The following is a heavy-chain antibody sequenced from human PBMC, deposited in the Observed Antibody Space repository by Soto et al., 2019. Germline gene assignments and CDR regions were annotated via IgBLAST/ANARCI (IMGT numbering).Heavy chain of an antibody. V-gene: IGHV3-7*02. CDR3: LSGNNPSST. Sequence: GGALRLSCATSGFNFCFFWVNWVRQAPGRGLEWVANINQDGTKKNYVDSVKGRFTISRDNAQKSLYLQMNNLRTEDTAMYYCLSGNNPSSTWGQGTLVTVS. J-gene: IGHJ5*02. CDR1: GFNFCFFW. CDR2: INQDGTKK. D-gene: IGHD6-19*01.